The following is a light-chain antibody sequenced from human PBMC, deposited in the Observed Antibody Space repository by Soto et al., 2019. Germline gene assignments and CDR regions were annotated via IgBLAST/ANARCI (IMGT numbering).Light chain of an antibody. J-gene: IGKJ4*01. V-gene: IGKV1-5*03. CDR2: EAS. Sequence: DIQMTQSPSTLSASVGDRVTITCRASQRISSWLAWYQQKPGKAPKLLIYEASILQSGVPSRFSGSGSGTEFTLTSRSLQPDDFATYYCQHFLIYPLTFGGGTKVDI. CDR1: QRISSW. CDR3: QHFLIYPLT.